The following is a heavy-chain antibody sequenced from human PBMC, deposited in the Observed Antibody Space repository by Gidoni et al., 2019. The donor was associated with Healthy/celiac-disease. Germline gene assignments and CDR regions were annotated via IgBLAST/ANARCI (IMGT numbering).Heavy chain of an antibody. V-gene: IGHV1-69*06. CDR1: GSTFSSYA. J-gene: IGHJ5*02. CDR3: ASSSSGGNSFDP. Sequence: QVQLVQSGAEVKKPGSAVKVSCKASGSTFSSYAIRWVRQAPGQGLEWMGGIIPIVGTANYAQKFQGRVTIPADKSTSTAYMELSSLRSEDTAVYYCASSSSGGNSFDPWGQGTLVTVSS. CDR2: IIPIVGTA. D-gene: IGHD2-15*01.